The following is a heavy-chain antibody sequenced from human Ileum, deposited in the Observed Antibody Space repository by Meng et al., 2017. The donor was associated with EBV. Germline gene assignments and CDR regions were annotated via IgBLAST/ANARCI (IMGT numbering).Heavy chain of an antibody. J-gene: IGHJ4*02. V-gene: IGHV1-2*06. CDR3: ARGKSGSYSLDY. CDR1: GYTFTGYY. Sequence: QVQLVQSGDEVEKPGASVKVSCKASGYTFTGYYMHWVRQAPGQGLEWMGRINPNTGGTNYAQNFQGRVTMTRDTSITTAYMELSRLRSADTAMYYCARGKSGSYSLDYWGQGTLVTVSS. D-gene: IGHD3-10*01. CDR2: INPNTGGT.